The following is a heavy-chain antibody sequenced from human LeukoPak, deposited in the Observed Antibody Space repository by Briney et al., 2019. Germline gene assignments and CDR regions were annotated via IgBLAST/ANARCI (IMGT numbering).Heavy chain of an antibody. Sequence: GESLKISCMGSGYSFTTYWIGWVRQMPGKGLEWMGIIYPGDSDTRYRPSFQGQVTISVDKSISTAYLQWSSLKASDTGMYYCARRRYGDYNDWFDSWGQGTPVTVSS. D-gene: IGHD4-17*01. CDR1: GYSFTTYW. J-gene: IGHJ5*01. CDR2: IYPGDSDT. CDR3: ARRRYGDYNDWFDS. V-gene: IGHV5-51*01.